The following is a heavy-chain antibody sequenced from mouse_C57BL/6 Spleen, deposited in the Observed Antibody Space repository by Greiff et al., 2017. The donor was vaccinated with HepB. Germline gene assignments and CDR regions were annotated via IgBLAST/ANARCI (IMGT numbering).Heavy chain of an antibody. CDR3: ATAYYSNFFAY. J-gene: IGHJ3*01. Sequence: VKLMESGPELVKPGASVKISCKASGYAFSSSWMNWVKQRPGKGLEWIGRIYPGDGDTNYNGKFKGKATLTADKSSSTAYMQLSSLTSEDSAVYFCATAYYSNFFAYWGQGTLVTVSA. D-gene: IGHD2-5*01. CDR1: GYAFSSSW. CDR2: IYPGDGDT. V-gene: IGHV1-82*01.